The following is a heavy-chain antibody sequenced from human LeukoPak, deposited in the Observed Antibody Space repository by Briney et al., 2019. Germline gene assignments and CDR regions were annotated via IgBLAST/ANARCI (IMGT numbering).Heavy chain of an antibody. D-gene: IGHD4-23*01. CDR3: ASCGYGGNCYLDY. Sequence: GGSLRLSCAASGFTFSNFWMSWVRQAPGNGLEWVANIKQDGSQKYYVDSVKGRFTISRDNAKNSLHQQMNSLRAEDTAVYYCASCGYGGNCYLDYWGQGTLVTVSS. J-gene: IGHJ4*02. V-gene: IGHV3-7*01. CDR1: GFTFSNFW. CDR2: IKQDGSQK.